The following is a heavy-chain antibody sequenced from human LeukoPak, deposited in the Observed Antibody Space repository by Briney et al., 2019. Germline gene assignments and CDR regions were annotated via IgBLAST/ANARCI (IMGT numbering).Heavy chain of an antibody. V-gene: IGHV3-30-3*01. D-gene: IGHD3-9*01. CDR3: ARGGNYDILTGYQFFFDY. CDR1: GFTFSSYA. CDR2: ISYDGSNK. Sequence: GGSLRLSCAASGFTFSSYATHWVRQAPGKGLEWVAVISYDGSNKYYADSVKGRFTISRDNSKNTLYLQMNSLRAEDTAVYYCARGGNYDILTGYQFFFDYWGQGTLVTVSS. J-gene: IGHJ4*02.